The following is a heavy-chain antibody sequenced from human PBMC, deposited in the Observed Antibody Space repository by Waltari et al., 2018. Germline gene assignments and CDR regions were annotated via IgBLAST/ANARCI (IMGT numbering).Heavy chain of an antibody. CDR3: AKALATYYYDSSGSGAFDI. CDR2: ISYDGSNK. V-gene: IGHV3-30*18. J-gene: IGHJ3*02. D-gene: IGHD3-22*01. Sequence: QVQLVESGGGVVQPGRSLRLSCAASGFTFSSYGMHWVRQAPGKGREWVAVISYDGSNKYYADSVKGRFTISRDNSKNTLYLQMNSLRAEDTAVYYCAKALATYYYDSSGSGAFDIWGQGTMVTVSS. CDR1: GFTFSSYG.